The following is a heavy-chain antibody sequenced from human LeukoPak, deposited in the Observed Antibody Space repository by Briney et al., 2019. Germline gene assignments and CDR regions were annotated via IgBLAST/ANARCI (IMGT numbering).Heavy chain of an antibody. D-gene: IGHD3-22*01. CDR2: IYSGGST. Sequence: GGSLRLSCAASGFIFSSYSMSWVRQAPGKGLEWVSVIYSGGSTYYSDSVKGRFTISRDNSKNTLYLQMNSLRAEDTAVYYCARAPPYYDSSGYAVDYWGQGTLVTVSS. CDR1: GFIFSSYS. V-gene: IGHV3-53*01. J-gene: IGHJ4*02. CDR3: ARAPPYYDSSGYAVDY.